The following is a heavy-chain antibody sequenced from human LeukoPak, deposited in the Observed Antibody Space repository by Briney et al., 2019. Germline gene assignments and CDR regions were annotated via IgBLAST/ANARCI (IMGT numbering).Heavy chain of an antibody. CDR2: IHSSGSA. CDR1: GGSIRSYDYY. Sequence: SETLSLTCTVSGGSIRSYDYYWSWIRQHPGKGLEWIGYIHSSGSAYYNPSLKSRLTISVDTSKNQFSLELRFVTAADTAVYFCATKGNGIHYFDYWGQGTLVTVSS. J-gene: IGHJ4*02. V-gene: IGHV4-31*03. D-gene: IGHD1-14*01. CDR3: ATKGNGIHYFDY.